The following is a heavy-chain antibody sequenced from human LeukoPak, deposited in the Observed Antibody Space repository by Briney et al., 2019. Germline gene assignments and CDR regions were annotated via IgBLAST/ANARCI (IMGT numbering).Heavy chain of an antibody. D-gene: IGHD5-18*01. V-gene: IGHV3-23*01. CDR3: ANFVDTSMGGNDY. CDR1: GFTFSSHA. Sequence: GGSLRLSCAASGFTFSSHAMSWVRQAPGKGLEWVSAISSSSDHIYYADSVQGRFTISKDNSKDTLYLQMNSLRAEDTALYYCANFVDTSMGGNDYWGQGTLVTVSS. J-gene: IGHJ4*02. CDR2: ISSSSDHI.